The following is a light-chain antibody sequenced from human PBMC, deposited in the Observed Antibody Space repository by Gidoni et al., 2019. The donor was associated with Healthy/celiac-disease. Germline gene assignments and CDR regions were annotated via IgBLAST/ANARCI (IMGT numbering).Light chain of an antibody. CDR2: GNS. CDR1: SSNIGAGYD. Sequence: SVLTQPPSVSGAPGQRVTISCTGSSSNIGAGYDVHWYQQLPGTAPKLLSYGNSNRPSGVPDRFSGSKSGTSASLAITGLHAEDEADYYCQSYDSSLSGWVFGGGTKLTVL. CDR3: QSYDSSLSGWV. V-gene: IGLV1-40*01. J-gene: IGLJ3*02.